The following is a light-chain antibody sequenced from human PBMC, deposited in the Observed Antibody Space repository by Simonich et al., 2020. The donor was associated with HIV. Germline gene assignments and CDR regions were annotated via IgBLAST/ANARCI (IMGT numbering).Light chain of an antibody. J-gene: IGKJ4*01. CDR2: AAS. V-gene: IGKV1-17*01. CDR1: QSISSY. Sequence: IQMTQSPSSLSASVGDRVTITCRASQSISSYLNWYQQKPGKAPKLLIYAASSLQSGVPSRFSGSGSGTEFTLTISSLQPEDFATYYCQQRNSYPLTFGGGTKVEIK. CDR3: QQRNSYPLT.